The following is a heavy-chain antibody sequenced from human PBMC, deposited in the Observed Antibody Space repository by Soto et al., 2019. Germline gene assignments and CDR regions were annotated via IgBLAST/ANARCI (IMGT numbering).Heavy chain of an antibody. J-gene: IGHJ4*02. CDR1: DFTFISYE. Sequence: WGSLRLSCAGADFTFISYEISCGRHSPGKWREWISYISSSGETIHYADSVKGRFTISRDNAKNSLYLQLNSLRVEDTAVYFCARGSRGSDKFYFDYWGQGTLVTVSS. CDR2: ISSSGETI. CDR3: ARGSRGSDKFYFDY. V-gene: IGHV3-48*03. D-gene: IGHD5-12*01.